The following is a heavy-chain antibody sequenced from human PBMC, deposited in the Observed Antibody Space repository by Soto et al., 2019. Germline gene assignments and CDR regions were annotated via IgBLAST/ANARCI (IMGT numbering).Heavy chain of an antibody. Sequence: EVQLVEAGGGLVKPGGSLRLSCAASGFTFSSYSMNWVCQAPGKGLEWVSSISSSSSYIYYADSVKGRFTISRDNAKNSLYLQMNSLRAEDTAVYYCARDPLGSPYGSGRVYWGQGTLVTVSS. CDR3: ARDPLGSPYGSGRVY. J-gene: IGHJ4*02. D-gene: IGHD3-10*01. CDR1: GFTFSSYS. V-gene: IGHV3-21*01. CDR2: ISSSSSYI.